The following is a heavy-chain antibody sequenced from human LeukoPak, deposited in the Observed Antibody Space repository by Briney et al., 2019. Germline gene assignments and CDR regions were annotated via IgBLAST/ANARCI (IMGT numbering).Heavy chain of an antibody. D-gene: IGHD2/OR15-2a*01. J-gene: IGHJ4*02. Sequence: SQTLSLTCAISGDSVSSNGAAWNWIRQSPSRGLEWLGRTYYRSKWYDAYAVSVKSRMTINPDTSKNQFSLQLNSVTPEDTAMYYCARQYGNKLDYWGQGTLVTVSS. V-gene: IGHV6-1*01. CDR1: GDSVSSNGAA. CDR2: TYYRSKWYD. CDR3: ARQYGNKLDY.